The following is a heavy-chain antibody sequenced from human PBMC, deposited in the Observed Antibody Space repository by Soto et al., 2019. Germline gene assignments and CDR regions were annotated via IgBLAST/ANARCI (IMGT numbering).Heavy chain of an antibody. J-gene: IGHJ4*02. D-gene: IGHD5-12*01. V-gene: IGHV2-5*02. CDR2: IYWDDDK. CDR3: ARLTRGVYDLDRLWEKFDY. CDR1: GFSLSSIGMG. Sequence: QITVKESGLTLVKPTETLTLTCTFSGFSLSSIGMGVGWIRQPPGKALEWLTLIYWDDDKRYSPSLSSRLTITKDPSKNQVDLTITNMDPVDTATYYCARLTRGVYDLDRLWEKFDYWGQGALVTVS.